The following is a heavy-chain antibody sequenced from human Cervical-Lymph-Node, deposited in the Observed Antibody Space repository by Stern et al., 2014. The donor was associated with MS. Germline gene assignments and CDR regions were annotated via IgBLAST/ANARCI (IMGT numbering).Heavy chain of an antibody. CDR2: IIPLFGTT. J-gene: IGHJ4*02. CDR1: GGTFSNSG. V-gene: IGHV1-69*06. CDR3: ARDLGVGPTAY. D-gene: IGHD1-26*01. Sequence: QVQLGQSGAEVRKPGSSVKVSCKASGGTFSNSGISWVRQAPGQGLEWMGGIIPLFGTTNYAQKFQGRVTITADKSTATAFLEMRSLTSDDTAVYYCARDLGVGPTAYWGQGTLVTVSS.